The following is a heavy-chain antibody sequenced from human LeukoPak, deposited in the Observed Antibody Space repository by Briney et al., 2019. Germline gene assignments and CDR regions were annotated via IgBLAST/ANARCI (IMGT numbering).Heavy chain of an antibody. CDR2: IYYSGST. CDR3: ARQDYYDSSGPIDY. CDR1: GGSISSSSYY. V-gene: IGHV4-39*01. Sequence: SETLSLTCTVSGGSISSSSYYWGWIRQPPGKGLEWIGSIYYSGSTYYNPSLKSRVTISVDTSKNQFSLKLSSVTAADTAVYYCARQDYYDSSGPIDYWGQGTLVTVSS. J-gene: IGHJ4*02. D-gene: IGHD3-22*01.